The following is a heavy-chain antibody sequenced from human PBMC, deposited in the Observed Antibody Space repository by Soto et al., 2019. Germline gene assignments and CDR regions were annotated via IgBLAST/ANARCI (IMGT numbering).Heavy chain of an antibody. D-gene: IGHD6-13*01. CDR2: IYHSGST. V-gene: IGHV4-4*02. Sequence: SETLSLTCAVSGGSISSSNWWSWVRQPPGKRLEWIGEIYHSGSTNYNPSLKSRVTISVDKSKNHFSLTLSSVTAADTAVYYCARDGGXAAACPYDPYYYYGMDVWGQGTTVTVSS. CDR3: ARDGGXAAACPYDPYYYYGMDV. CDR1: GGSISSSNW. J-gene: IGHJ6*02.